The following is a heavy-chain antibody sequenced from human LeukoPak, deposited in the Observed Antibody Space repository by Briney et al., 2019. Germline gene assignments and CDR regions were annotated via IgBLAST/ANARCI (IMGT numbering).Heavy chain of an antibody. CDR1: GGSISSSSYY. Sequence: SETLSLTCTVSGGSISSSSYYWGWIRQPPGKGLEWIGSIYYSGSTYYNPSLKSRFTISVDTSKNQFSLKLSSVTAADTAVYYCASDLRYCSSTSCYGAGWGQGTLVTVSS. CDR2: IYYSGST. J-gene: IGHJ4*02. D-gene: IGHD2-2*01. CDR3: ASDLRYCSSTSCYGAG. V-gene: IGHV4-39*01.